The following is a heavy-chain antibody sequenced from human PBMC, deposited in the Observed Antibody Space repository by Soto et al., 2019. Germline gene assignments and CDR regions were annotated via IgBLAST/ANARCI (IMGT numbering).Heavy chain of an antibody. J-gene: IGHJ6*02. V-gene: IGHV1-2*02. Sequence: GASVKVSCKASGYTFTGYYMHWVRQAPGQGLEWMGWINPNSGGTNYAQKFQGRVTMTRDTSISTAYMELSRLRFDDTAVYYCARWSLHSSGGYYGMDVWGQGTTVTVSS. CDR1: GYTFTGYY. CDR3: ARWSLHSSGGYYGMDV. CDR2: INPNSGGT. D-gene: IGHD6-19*01.